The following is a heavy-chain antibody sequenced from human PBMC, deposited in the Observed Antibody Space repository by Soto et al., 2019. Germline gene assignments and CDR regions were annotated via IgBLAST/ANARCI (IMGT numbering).Heavy chain of an antibody. CDR2: IIPILGIA. Sequence: ASVKVSCKASGGTFSSYTISWVRQAPGQGLEWMGRIIPILGIANYAQKFQGRVTITADKSTSTAYMELSSLRSEDTAVYYCALKYEHWSGHPPIDYWGQGTLVTVSS. V-gene: IGHV1-69*02. CDR3: ALKYEHWSGHPPIDY. D-gene: IGHD3-3*01. CDR1: GGTFSSYT. J-gene: IGHJ4*02.